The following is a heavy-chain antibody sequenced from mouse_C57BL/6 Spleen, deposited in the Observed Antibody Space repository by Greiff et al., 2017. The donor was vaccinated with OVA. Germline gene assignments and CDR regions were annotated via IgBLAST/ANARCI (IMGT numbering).Heavy chain of an antibody. Sequence: VQLQQSGPELVKPGASVKISCKASGYSFTGYYMNWVKQSPEKSLEWIGEINPSTGGTTYNQKFKAKATLTVDKSSSTAYMQLKSLTSEDSAVYYCARLYSNRDYWGQGTTLTVSS. J-gene: IGHJ2*01. V-gene: IGHV1-42*01. CDR1: GYSFTGYY. D-gene: IGHD2-5*01. CDR2: INPSTGGT. CDR3: ARLYSNRDY.